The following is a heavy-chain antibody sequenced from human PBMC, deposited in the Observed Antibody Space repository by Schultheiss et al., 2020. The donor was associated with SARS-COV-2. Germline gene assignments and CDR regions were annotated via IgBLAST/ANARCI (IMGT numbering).Heavy chain of an antibody. CDR3: ASPGIAAAGG. V-gene: IGHV1-2*04. Sequence: ASVKVSCKASGYTFSSYGISWVRQAPGQGLEWMGWVNPNSGGTNYAQKFQGCVTMTRDTSISTAYMELSRLRSDDTAVYYCASPGIAAAGGWGQGTMVTVSS. D-gene: IGHD6-13*01. CDR1: GYTFSSYG. J-gene: IGHJ3*01. CDR2: VNPNSGGT.